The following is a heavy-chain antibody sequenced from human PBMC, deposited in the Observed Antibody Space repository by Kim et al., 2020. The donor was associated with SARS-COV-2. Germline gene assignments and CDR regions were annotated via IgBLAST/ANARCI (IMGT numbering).Heavy chain of an antibody. J-gene: IGHJ6*02. V-gene: IGHV5-51*01. CDR3: ARQPPGYYGMDV. CDR2: MHPGDSNI. Sequence: MPGGCLEWMAIMHPGDSNIRYSPSFQGQVTISADNSISTAYLQWSSLKASDTAMYYCARQPPGYYGMDVWGQGTAVTVSS.